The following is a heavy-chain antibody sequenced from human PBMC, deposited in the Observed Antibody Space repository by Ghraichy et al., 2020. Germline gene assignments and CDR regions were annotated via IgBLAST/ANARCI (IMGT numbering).Heavy chain of an antibody. CDR2: INPNSGGT. D-gene: IGHD5-18*01. V-gene: IGHV1-2*04. J-gene: IGHJ6*02. CDR1: GYTFTGYY. CDR3: AREGLDTAMAPGGYYYGMDV. Sequence: ASVKVSCKASGYTFTGYYMHWVRQAPGQGLEWMGWINPNSGGTNYAQKFRGWVTMTRDTSISTAYMELSRLRSDDTAVYYCAREGLDTAMAPGGYYYGMDVWGQGTTVTVSS.